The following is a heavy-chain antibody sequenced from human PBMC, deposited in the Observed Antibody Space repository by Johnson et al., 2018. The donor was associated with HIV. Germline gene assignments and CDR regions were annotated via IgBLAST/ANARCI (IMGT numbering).Heavy chain of an antibody. V-gene: IGHV3-74*01. D-gene: IGHD1-26*01. CDR1: GFTFSSFR. Sequence: VTLVESGGGLVQPGGSLRLSCAASGFTFSSFRMHWVRQVPGKGQVWASRINSDGSSRRYADSVKGRFTISRDNDKNTLYLQMNSLKTEDTAVYYCTTDPYGGRRDAFEIWGQGTMVTVSS. CDR2: INSDGSSR. CDR3: TTDPYGGRRDAFEI. J-gene: IGHJ3*02.